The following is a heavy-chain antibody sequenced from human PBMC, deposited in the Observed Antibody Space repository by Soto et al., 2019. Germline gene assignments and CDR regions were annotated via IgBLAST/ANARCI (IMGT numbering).Heavy chain of an antibody. D-gene: IGHD1-1*01. V-gene: IGHV3-30*18. CDR1: GFTFSSYG. Sequence: QVQLVESGGGVVQPGRSLRLSCAASGFTFSSYGMHWVRQAPGKGLGWVAVISYDGSNKYYADSVKGRFTIARDNSKNTLYLQMNSLRAEDTAVYYCANSLVGTYAAYYYYAMDVWGQGTTVTVSS. CDR2: ISYDGSNK. CDR3: ANSLVGTYAAYYYYAMDV. J-gene: IGHJ6*02.